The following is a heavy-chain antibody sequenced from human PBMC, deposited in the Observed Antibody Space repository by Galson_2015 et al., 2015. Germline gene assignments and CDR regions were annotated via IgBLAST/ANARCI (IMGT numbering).Heavy chain of an antibody. CDR2: TSGSGGNT. Sequence: SLRLSCAGSGLTFSRQAMSWVRQAPGKGLEWVSATSGSGGNTFYADSVKGRFTISRNNSLNTIYVQMNNVRAEDTAVYYCAKIKKTGLDVAADSGGQGTLVTVSS. V-gene: IGHV3-23*01. J-gene: IGHJ4*02. CDR3: AKIKKTGLDVAADS. CDR1: GLTFSRQA. D-gene: IGHD6-25*01.